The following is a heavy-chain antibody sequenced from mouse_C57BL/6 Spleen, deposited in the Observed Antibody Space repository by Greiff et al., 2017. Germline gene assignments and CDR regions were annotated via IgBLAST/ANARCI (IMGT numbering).Heavy chain of an antibody. CDR1: GFSFTSYG. CDR2: IWSGGST. Sequence: VQVVESGPGLVQPSQSLSITCTASGFSFTSYGVHWVRQSPGKGLEWLGVIWSGGSTDYNAAFISRLSISKDNSKSQVFFKMNRLQADDTAIYYCASTAMDYWGQGTSVTVSS. CDR3: ASTAMDY. J-gene: IGHJ4*01. V-gene: IGHV2-2*01.